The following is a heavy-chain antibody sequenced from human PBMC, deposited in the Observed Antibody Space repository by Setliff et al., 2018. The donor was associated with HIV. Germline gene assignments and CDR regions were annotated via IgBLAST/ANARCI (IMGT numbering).Heavy chain of an antibody. D-gene: IGHD3-22*01. V-gene: IGHV3-15*01. J-gene: IGHJ4*02. CDR2: IKNIYEGGTT. Sequence: PGGSLRLSCTASGFPFDKAWMSWVRQAPGKGLEWVGRIKNIYEGGTTDYAAPVKGRFTISRDDSESTVYLQMNSLETEDTAVYYCATGRITWMIVVEHQGPAFDFWGLGTLVTVSS. CDR3: ATGRITWMIVVEHQGPAFDF. CDR1: GFPFDKAW.